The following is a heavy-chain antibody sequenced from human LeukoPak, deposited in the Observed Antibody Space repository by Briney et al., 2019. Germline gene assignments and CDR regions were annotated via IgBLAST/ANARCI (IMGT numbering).Heavy chain of an antibody. CDR1: GFTFSSYW. V-gene: IGHV3-74*01. Sequence: GGSLRLSCAASGFTFSSYWMHWVRQAPGKGLVWVSRINSDGSSTSYADSVKGRFTISRDNAKNTLYLQMNSLRAEDTAVYYCARYGDGYDFDYWGQGILVTVSS. CDR3: ARYGDGYDFDY. J-gene: IGHJ4*02. CDR2: INSDGSST. D-gene: IGHD5-24*01.